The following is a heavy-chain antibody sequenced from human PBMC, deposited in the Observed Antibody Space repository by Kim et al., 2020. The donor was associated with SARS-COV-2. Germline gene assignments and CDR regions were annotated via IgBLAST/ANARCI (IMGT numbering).Heavy chain of an antibody. Sequence: GGSLRLSCAASGFGFSTYEMNWVRQAPGKGLEWISHISATDIVYYADSVKGRFTISRDNARNSLFLQMNSLRAEDTALYYFSRGGGFYNQADFWGQGT. J-gene: IGHJ4*02. CDR1: GFGFSTYE. CDR3: SRGGGFYNQADF. V-gene: IGHV3-48*03. CDR2: ISATDIV. D-gene: IGHD3-3*01.